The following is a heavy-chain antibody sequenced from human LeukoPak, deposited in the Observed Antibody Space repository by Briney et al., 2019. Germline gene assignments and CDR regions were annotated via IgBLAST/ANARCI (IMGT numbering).Heavy chain of an antibody. CDR3: ARDWGSSPPYCYYGMDV. D-gene: IGHD6-13*01. CDR1: GFTFSSYW. Sequence: GGSLRLSCAASGFTFSSYWMSWVRQAPGKGLEWVTNIKQVGSEKYYVDSVKGRFTISRDNAKNSLYLQMNSLRAEDTAVYYCARDWGSSPPYCYYGMDVWGQGTTVTVSS. J-gene: IGHJ6*02. CDR2: IKQVGSEK. V-gene: IGHV3-7*01.